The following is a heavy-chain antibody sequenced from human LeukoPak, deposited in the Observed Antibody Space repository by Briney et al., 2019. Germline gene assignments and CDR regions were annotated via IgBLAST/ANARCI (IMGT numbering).Heavy chain of an antibody. CDR2: IRSAVETT. J-gene: IGHJ4*02. V-gene: IGHV3-23*01. CDR3: AKHFCTGLDCSLFDS. Sequence: GGSLRLSCAASGFTFNNYALSWVRQAPGKGLEWISGIRSAVETTHYADSVKGRFIISRDNSKNALSLQLNSLRPEDTALYYCAKHFCTGLDCSLFDSWGQGTLVTVSS. CDR1: GFTFNNYA. D-gene: IGHD3/OR15-3a*01.